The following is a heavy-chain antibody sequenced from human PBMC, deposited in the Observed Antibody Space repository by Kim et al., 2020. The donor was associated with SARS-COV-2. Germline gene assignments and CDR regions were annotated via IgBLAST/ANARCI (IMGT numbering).Heavy chain of an antibody. CDR2: ISGSGGST. J-gene: IGHJ6*02. CDR3: AKDINRDYDFWSGPRGMDV. D-gene: IGHD3-3*01. V-gene: IGHV3-23*01. CDR1: GFTFSSYA. Sequence: GGSLRLSCAASGFTFSSYAMSWVRQAPGKGLEWVSAISGSGGSTYYADSVKGRFTISRDNSKNTLYLQMNSLRAEDTAVYYCAKDINRDYDFWSGPRGMDVWGQGTTVTVSS.